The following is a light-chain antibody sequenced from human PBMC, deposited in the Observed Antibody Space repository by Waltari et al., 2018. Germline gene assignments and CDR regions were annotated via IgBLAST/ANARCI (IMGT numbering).Light chain of an antibody. J-gene: IGLJ2*01. CDR1: SSDVGGYDY. CDR2: DVN. CDR3: SSYTSRNTLL. V-gene: IGLV2-14*03. Sequence: QSALTQPASVSGSPGQSITISCTGTSSDVGGYDYVSWYQQHPNKAPRLLIYDVNNRASGVSLRFSGSKSGNTASLTISGRQAEDEADYYFSSYTSRNTLLFGGGTKVTAL.